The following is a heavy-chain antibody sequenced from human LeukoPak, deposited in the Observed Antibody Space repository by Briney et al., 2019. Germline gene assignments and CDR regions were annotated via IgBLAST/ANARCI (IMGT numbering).Heavy chain of an antibody. D-gene: IGHD3-10*01. V-gene: IGHV3-7*01. CDR2: VTKDGNHK. Sequence: GGSLRLSCVGSGFYFSHYPMTWVRQAPGKGLEWVASVTKDGNHKYHLDSLKGRFIISRDNAKNSLYLQMNSLRVEDTAVYYCARGPPYGSRSDYFDSWGQGTPVTVSS. CDR3: ARGPPYGSRSDYFDS. CDR1: GFYFSHYP. J-gene: IGHJ4*02.